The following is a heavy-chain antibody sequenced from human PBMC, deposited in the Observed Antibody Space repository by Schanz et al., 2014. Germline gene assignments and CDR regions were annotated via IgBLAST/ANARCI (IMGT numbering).Heavy chain of an antibody. CDR2: IRSSSTPI. V-gene: IGHV3-48*01. J-gene: IGHJ4*02. Sequence: EVQLLESGGGLVQPGGSLRLSCSASTFTFDHYAMTWVRQAPGKGLEWVSYIRSSSTPIYYADSVKGRFTISRDNAKNSLYLQMNSLRAEDTAVYHCVSSGSYSSYAFWGQGTLVTVSS. D-gene: IGHD3-10*01. CDR3: VSSGSYSSYAF. CDR1: TFTFDHYA.